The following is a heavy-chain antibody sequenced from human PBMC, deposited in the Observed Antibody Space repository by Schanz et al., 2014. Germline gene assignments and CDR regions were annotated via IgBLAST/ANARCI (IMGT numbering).Heavy chain of an antibody. CDR3: ASLIGTTSAHFYGMDV. V-gene: IGHV3-53*01. Sequence: EMQLVESGGGLIQPGGSLRLSCAASGFTVTSYYMSWVRQAPGKGLEWVSVIYSGDNTYYADSVKGRFTISRDNSKNTVYLQMNSLRAEDTAVYFCASLIGTTSAHFYGMDVWGQGTTVIVSS. CDR1: GFTVTSYY. D-gene: IGHD1-7*01. J-gene: IGHJ6*02. CDR2: IYSGDNT.